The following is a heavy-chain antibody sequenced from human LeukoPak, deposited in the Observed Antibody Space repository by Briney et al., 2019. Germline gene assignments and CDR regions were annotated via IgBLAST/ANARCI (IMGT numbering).Heavy chain of an antibody. J-gene: IGHJ5*02. D-gene: IGHD3-10*01. Sequence: SSETLSLTCAVYGGSFSGYYWSWIRQSPGKGLEWIGEINHSGSTNYNPSLKSRVTISVDTSKNQFSLKLRSVTAADTAVYYCARGGYYGSGNDFRFDPWGQGTLVTVSS. V-gene: IGHV4-34*01. CDR2: INHSGST. CDR1: GGSFSGYY. CDR3: ARGGYYGSGNDFRFDP.